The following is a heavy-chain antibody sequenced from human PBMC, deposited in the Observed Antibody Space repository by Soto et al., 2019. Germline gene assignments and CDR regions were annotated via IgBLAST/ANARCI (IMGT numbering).Heavy chain of an antibody. CDR1: GFSFSSYW. J-gene: IGHJ5*02. Sequence: GGSLRLSCAASGFSFSSYWMHWVRQAPGKGLVWVSGINIDGSISDFADSVKGRFTISRDNAKNTLYLQMNSLGAEDTGLYYCASGADYNTNYIPFDPWGQGTLVTVSS. CDR2: INIDGSIS. CDR3: ASGADYNTNYIPFDP. V-gene: IGHV3-74*01. D-gene: IGHD3-10*01.